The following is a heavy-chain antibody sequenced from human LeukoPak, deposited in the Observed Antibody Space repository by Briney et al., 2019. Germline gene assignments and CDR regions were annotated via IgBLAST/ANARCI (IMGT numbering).Heavy chain of an antibody. CDR1: GYTFTSYG. CDR3: ASDRQGYYYYYGMDV. CDR2: ISAYNGNT. V-gene: IGHV1-18*01. Sequence: ASVKVSCKASGYTFTSYGISWVRQAPGQGLEWMGWISAYNGNTNYAQKFQGRVTITADKSTSTAYMELSSLRSEDTAVYYCASDRQGYYYYYGMDVWGQGTTVTVSS. J-gene: IGHJ6*02.